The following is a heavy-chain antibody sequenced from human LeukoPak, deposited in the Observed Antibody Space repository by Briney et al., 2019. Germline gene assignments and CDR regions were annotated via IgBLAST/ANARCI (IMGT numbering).Heavy chain of an antibody. D-gene: IGHD5-24*01. J-gene: IGHJ5*02. CDR3: ARRGRRDGYNPANWFDP. V-gene: IGHV5-51*01. CDR1: GYSFTSYW. Sequence: GESLKISCKGSGYSFTSYWIGWVRQMPGKGSEWMGIIYPGDSDTRYSPSFQGQVTISADKSISTAYLQWSSLKASDTAMYYCARRGRRDGYNPANWFDPWGQGTLVTVSS. CDR2: IYPGDSDT.